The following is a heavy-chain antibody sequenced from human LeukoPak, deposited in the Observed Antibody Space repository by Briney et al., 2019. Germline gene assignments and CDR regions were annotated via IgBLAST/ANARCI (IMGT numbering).Heavy chain of an antibody. J-gene: IGHJ5*02. CDR1: GFIFSNSG. Sequence: GGSLRLSCTASGFIFSNSGMHWVRQAPGKGLEWVAVIWSDGSYRYYADSVKGRFTISRENSKNTLYLQMNSLSVDDTAIYYCVLGVGGSGSFLLRSWGQGTLVTVSS. D-gene: IGHD3-10*01. CDR2: IWSDGSYR. CDR3: VLGVGGSGSFLLRS. V-gene: IGHV3-33*01.